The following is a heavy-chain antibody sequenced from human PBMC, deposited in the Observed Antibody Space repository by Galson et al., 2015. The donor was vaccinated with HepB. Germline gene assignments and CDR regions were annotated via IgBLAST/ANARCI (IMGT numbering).Heavy chain of an antibody. CDR1: GYTFTSYA. J-gene: IGHJ5*02. CDR3: ARDQVIVGHPGLDP. V-gene: IGHV1-3*01. CDR2: INAGNGNT. Sequence: SVKVSCKASGYTFTSYAMHWVRQAPGQRLEWMGWINAGNGNTKYSQKFQGRVTITRDTSASTAYMELSSLRSEDTAVYYCARDQVIVGHPGLDPWGQGTLVTVSS. D-gene: IGHD3-22*01.